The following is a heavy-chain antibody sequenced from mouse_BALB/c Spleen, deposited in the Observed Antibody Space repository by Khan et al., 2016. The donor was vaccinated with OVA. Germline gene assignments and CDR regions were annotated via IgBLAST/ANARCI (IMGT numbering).Heavy chain of an antibody. Sequence: EVQLQQSGPDLVKPGASVKISCKASGYSFTLYYMSWVKQSHGKSLEWIGRVNPNTGGTDHNQEFKGKAILTVDKSSNTAYMELRSLTSEDSAVYDCARGYDFFAHWGQGTLVTVSA. J-gene: IGHJ3*01. CDR2: VNPNTGGT. D-gene: IGHD2-14*01. CDR3: ARGYDFFAH. CDR1: GYSFTLYY. V-gene: IGHV1-26*01.